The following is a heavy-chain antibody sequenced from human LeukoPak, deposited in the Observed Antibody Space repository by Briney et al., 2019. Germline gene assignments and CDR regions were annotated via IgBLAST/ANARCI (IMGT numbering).Heavy chain of an antibody. Sequence: AGGSLRLSCAASGFTFSSYAMSWVRQAPGKGLEWVSAISGSGGSTYYADSVKGRFTISRDNSKNTLYLQMNSLKTEDTAVYYCTTDGEMATNYWGQGTLVTVSS. CDR3: TTDGEMATNY. CDR1: GFTFSSYA. D-gene: IGHD5-24*01. CDR2: ISGSGGST. J-gene: IGHJ4*02. V-gene: IGHV3-23*01.